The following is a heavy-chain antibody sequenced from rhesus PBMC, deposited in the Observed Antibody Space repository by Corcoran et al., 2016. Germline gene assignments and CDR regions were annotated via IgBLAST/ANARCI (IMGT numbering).Heavy chain of an antibody. J-gene: IGHJ4*01. V-gene: IGHV4-165*02. Sequence: QVQLQESGPGLVKSSETLSLTCAVSGGSLSGYYWNWFRTPPGKGLEWIGYIGGSSGSTYYNPSLKSRVTISTDTSKNQFSLKLSSVTAADTAVYYCATPRGSYSGGFDYWGQGVLVTVSS. CDR3: ATPRGSYSGGFDY. D-gene: IGHD5-24*01. CDR2: IGGSSGST. CDR1: GGSLSGYY.